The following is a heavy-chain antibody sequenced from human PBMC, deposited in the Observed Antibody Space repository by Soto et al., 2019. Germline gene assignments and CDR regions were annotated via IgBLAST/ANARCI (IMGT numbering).Heavy chain of an antibody. CDR2: INSDGSST. CDR3: ARGYYYGSGSYPSGY. D-gene: IGHD3-10*01. V-gene: IGHV3-74*01. CDR1: GFTFSSSW. J-gene: IGHJ4*02. Sequence: EVQLVESGGGLVQPGGSLRLSCAASGFTFSSSWMHWVRQAPGKGLVWVSHINSDGSSTSYPDSVKGRFSISRDNAKKTLYLQMSSLRAEDTAVYHCARGYYYGSGSYPSGYWGQGTLVTVSS.